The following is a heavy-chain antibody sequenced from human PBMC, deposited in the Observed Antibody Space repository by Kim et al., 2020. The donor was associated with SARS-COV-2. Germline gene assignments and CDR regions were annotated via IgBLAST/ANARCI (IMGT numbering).Heavy chain of an antibody. Sequence: GGSLRLSCAASGFTFSSYSMNWVRQAPGKGLEWVSSISSSSYIYYADSVKGRFTISRDNAKNSLYLQMNSLRAEDTAVYYCARIIMVRGVINFDYWGQGTLVTVSS. CDR3: ARIIMVRGVINFDY. CDR2: ISSSSYI. J-gene: IGHJ4*02. V-gene: IGHV3-21*01. CDR1: GFTFSSYS. D-gene: IGHD3-10*01.